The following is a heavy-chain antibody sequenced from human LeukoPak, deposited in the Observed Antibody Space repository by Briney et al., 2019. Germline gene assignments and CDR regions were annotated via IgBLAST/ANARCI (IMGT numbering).Heavy chain of an antibody. D-gene: IGHD7-27*01. CDR1: GGSISSGDYY. J-gene: IGHJ3*02. Sequence: PSQTLSLTCTVSGGSISSGDYYWSWIRQPPGKGLEWIGYIYYSGSTYYNPSLKSRVTISVDTSKNQFSLKLSSVTAADTAVYYCATSPRNWGTPEAFDIWGQETMVTVSS. CDR2: IYYSGST. CDR3: ATSPRNWGTPEAFDI. V-gene: IGHV4-30-4*08.